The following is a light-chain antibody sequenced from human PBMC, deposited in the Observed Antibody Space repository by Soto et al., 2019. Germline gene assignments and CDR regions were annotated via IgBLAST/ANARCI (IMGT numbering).Light chain of an antibody. Sequence: QTVVTQEPSLSVSPGGTVTLTCASSTGAVTSTFYPNWFQQKPGQAPRSLLYSTNNKHPWTPARFSGSLLGVKAALTLSGVQPEDEADYYCLLYYGGVRVFGGGTKLTVL. J-gene: IGLJ2*01. CDR2: STN. V-gene: IGLV7-43*01. CDR3: LLYYGGVRV. CDR1: TGAVTSTFY.